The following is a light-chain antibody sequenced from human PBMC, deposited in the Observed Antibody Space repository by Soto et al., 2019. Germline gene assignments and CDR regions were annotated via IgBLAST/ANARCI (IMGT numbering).Light chain of an antibody. CDR2: GNS. CDR3: QSYDXSLSGWV. Sequence: QSVLTQPPSVSGAPGQRVTISCTGSSSNIGXGYDVHWYQQLPGTAPKLLIYGNSNRPSGVPDRFSGSKSGTSASLAITGLQAEDEADYYCQSYDXSLSGWVFGGGTKLTVL. CDR1: SSNIGXGYD. V-gene: IGLV1-40*01. J-gene: IGLJ3*02.